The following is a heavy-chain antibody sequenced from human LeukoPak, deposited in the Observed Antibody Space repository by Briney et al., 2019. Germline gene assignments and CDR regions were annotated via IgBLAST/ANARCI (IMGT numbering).Heavy chain of an antibody. CDR1: GFTFSNYG. D-gene: IGHD6-19*01. V-gene: IGHV3-23*01. J-gene: IGHJ4*02. CDR3: ERDPSEYEDNRGWYRDF. Sequence: GGSLRVSCAASGFTFSNYGMAWFRQAPGKGLEWVSTINIRADETHYADSVKGRFTISRDNSKSTMALQMTSRRVDDTAVYYCERDPSEYEDNRGWYRDFWGQGSQVIVSS. CDR2: INIRADET.